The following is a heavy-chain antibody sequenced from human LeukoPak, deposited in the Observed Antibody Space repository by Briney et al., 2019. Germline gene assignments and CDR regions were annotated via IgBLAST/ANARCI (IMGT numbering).Heavy chain of an antibody. Sequence: PSETLSLTCTVSGGSTSSYYWSWIRQPPGKGLEWIGYIYYSGSTNYNPSLKSRVTISVDTSKNQFSLKLSSVTAADTAVYYCARVEQQLGYNWFDPWGQGTLVTVSS. CDR2: IYYSGST. J-gene: IGHJ5*02. CDR1: GGSTSSYY. D-gene: IGHD6-13*01. CDR3: ARVEQQLGYNWFDP. V-gene: IGHV4-59*01.